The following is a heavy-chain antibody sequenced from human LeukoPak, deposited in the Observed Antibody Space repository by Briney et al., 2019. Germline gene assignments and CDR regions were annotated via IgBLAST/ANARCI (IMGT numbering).Heavy chain of an antibody. D-gene: IGHD6-13*01. J-gene: IGHJ5*02. CDR3: ARDGSRIAAAGRWFDP. CDR1: GFTFSDYY. V-gene: IGHV3-11*01. CDR2: ISSSGSTI. Sequence: GSLRLSCAASGFTFSDYYMSWIRQAPGKGLEWVSYISSSGSTIYYADSVKGRFTISRDNAKNSLYLQMNSLRAEDTAVYYCARDGSRIAAAGRWFDPWGQGTLVTVSS.